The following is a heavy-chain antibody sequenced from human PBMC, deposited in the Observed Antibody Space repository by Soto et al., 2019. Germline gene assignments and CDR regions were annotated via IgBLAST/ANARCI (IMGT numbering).Heavy chain of an antibody. CDR2: ISGSGGST. D-gene: IGHD3-22*01. CDR1: GFTFSSYA. Sequence: GGSLRLSCAASGFTFSSYAMSWVRQAPGKGLEWVSAISGSGGSTYYADSVKGRFTISRDNSKNTLYLQMNSLRAEDTAVYYSAKAAGLFLTTHVDYWGQGTLVTVSS. J-gene: IGHJ4*02. V-gene: IGHV3-23*01. CDR3: AKAAGLFLTTHVDY.